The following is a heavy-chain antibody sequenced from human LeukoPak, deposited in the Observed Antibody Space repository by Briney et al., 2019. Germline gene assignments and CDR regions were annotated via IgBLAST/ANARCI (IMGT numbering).Heavy chain of an antibody. CDR2: ISWNSGSI. CDR1: GFTFGDYA. J-gene: IGHJ4*02. D-gene: IGHD6-6*01. CDR3: AKDIGYSSSSGFDY. Sequence: PGRSLRLSCAAFGFTFGDYAMHWVRQAPGKGLEWVSGISWNSGSIGYADSVKGRFTISRDNAKNSLYLQMNSLRAEDMALYYCAKDIGYSSSSGFDYWGQGTLVTVSS. V-gene: IGHV3-9*03.